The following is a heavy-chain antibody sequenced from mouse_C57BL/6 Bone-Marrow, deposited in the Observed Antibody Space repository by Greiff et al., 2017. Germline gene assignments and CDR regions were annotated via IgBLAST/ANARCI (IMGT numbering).Heavy chain of an antibody. D-gene: IGHD2-12*01. CDR3: ARCAYYRYFDV. CDR1: GYTFTSYW. Sequence: QVQLQQPGAELVKPGASVKLSCKASGYTFTSYWMHWVKQRPGRGLEWIGRIDPTSGGTPYNEKFKSKATLTVDKPSSTAYMQLSSLTAEDSAVYYSARCAYYRYFDVWGTGTTVTVSS. J-gene: IGHJ1*03. V-gene: IGHV1-72*01. CDR2: IDPTSGGT.